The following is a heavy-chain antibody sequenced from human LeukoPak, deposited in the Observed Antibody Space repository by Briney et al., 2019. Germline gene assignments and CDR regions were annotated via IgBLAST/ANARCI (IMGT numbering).Heavy chain of an antibody. V-gene: IGHV3-21*01. D-gene: IGHD3-10*01. CDR3: ARRAGVRGVFGY. CDR2: ISSSSSYI. J-gene: IGHJ4*02. Sequence: PGGSLRLSCAASGFTFSSYSMNWVRQAPGKGLEWVSSISSSSSYIYYADSVKGRFTISRDNAKNSLYLQMNSLRAEDTAVYYCARRAGVRGVFGYWGQGTLVTVSS. CDR1: GFTFSSYS.